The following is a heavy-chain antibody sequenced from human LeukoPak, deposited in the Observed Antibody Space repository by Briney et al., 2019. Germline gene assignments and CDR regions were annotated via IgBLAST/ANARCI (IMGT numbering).Heavy chain of an antibody. J-gene: IGHJ6*03. D-gene: IGHD1-14*01. CDR3: ARNPRTPGDYMDV. CDR2: IIPIFDTT. Sequence: SVKVSCKAYGGTFNTYSICWVRQAPGQGLEWMGRIIPIFDTTTYAQKFQGRVTITTDESSSTAYMELSSLRSEDTAVYYCARNPRTPGDYMDVWGKGTTVTVSS. CDR1: GGTFNTYS. V-gene: IGHV1-69*05.